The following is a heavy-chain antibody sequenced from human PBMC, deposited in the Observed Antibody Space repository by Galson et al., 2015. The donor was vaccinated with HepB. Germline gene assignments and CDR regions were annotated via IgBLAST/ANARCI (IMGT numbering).Heavy chain of an antibody. CDR3: ARESRKPVAGTPDYYYYMDV. CDR2: TYYRSKWYN. J-gene: IGHJ6*03. CDR1: GDSVSGTSAA. Sequence: CAISGDSVSGTSAAWNWIRQSPSRGLEWLGRTYYRSKWYNDYAVSVKSRITINPDTSKNQFSLQLNSMTPEDTAVYYCARESRKPVAGTPDYYYYMDVWGKGTTVTVSS. D-gene: IGHD6-19*01. V-gene: IGHV6-1*01.